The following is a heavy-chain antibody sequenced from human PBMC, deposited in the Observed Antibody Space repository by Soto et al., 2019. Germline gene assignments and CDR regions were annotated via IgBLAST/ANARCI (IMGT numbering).Heavy chain of an antibody. J-gene: IGHJ6*02. CDR3: AMREPITGGRRGMDV. Sequence: QVQLVQSGAEVKKPGASVKVSCKASGYTFTSYDINWVRQATGQGLEWMGWMNPNSGNTGYAQKFQGRVTMTRNTSISKAYMGLSGLRSEDTAVYYCAMREPITGGRRGMDVWGQGTTVTVSS. CDR1: GYTFTSYD. V-gene: IGHV1-8*01. D-gene: IGHD1-20*01. CDR2: MNPNSGNT.